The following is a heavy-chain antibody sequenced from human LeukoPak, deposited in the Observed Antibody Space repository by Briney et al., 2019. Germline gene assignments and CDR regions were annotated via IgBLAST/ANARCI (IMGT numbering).Heavy chain of an antibody. D-gene: IGHD1-26*01. Sequence: GASVKVSCKASGYTFTSYYMHWVRQAPGQGLEWMGIINPSGGSTSYAQKFQGRVTMTRDMSTSTVYMELSRLRSDDTAVYYCARDRWENNWFDPWGQGTLVTVSS. CDR3: ARDRWENNWFDP. V-gene: IGHV1-46*01. CDR1: GYTFTSYY. J-gene: IGHJ5*02. CDR2: INPSGGST.